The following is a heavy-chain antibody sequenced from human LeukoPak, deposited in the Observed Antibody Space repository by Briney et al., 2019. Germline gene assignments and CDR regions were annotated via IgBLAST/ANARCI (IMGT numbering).Heavy chain of an antibody. CDR1: GFTFSNYW. V-gene: IGHV3-74*01. D-gene: IGHD7-27*01. CDR2: INGDGSST. CDR3: ARDLNWETY. J-gene: IGHJ4*02. Sequence: PGGSLRLSCAASGFTFSNYWMHWVRQAPGKGLVWVSRINGDGSSTTYADSVRGRFTISRDNAKNSLYLQMNSLRAEDTAVYYCARDLNWETYWGQGTLVSVSS.